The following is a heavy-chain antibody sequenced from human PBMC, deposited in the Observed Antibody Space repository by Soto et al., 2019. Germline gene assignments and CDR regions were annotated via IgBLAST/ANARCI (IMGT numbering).Heavy chain of an antibody. CDR3: ARHPERIAQIGWFDP. CDR2: ISSSSSTI. J-gene: IGHJ5*02. V-gene: IGHV3-48*01. D-gene: IGHD6-13*01. Sequence: PGGSLRLSCAASGFTCISYSMNWVGQATGKGLEWVSYISSSSSTIYYADSVKGRFTISRDNAKNSLYLQMNSLRAEDTAVYYCARHPERIAQIGWFDPWGQGT. CDR1: GFTCISYS.